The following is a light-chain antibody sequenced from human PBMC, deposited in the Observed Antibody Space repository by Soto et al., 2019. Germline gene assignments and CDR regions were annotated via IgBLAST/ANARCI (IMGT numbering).Light chain of an antibody. CDR3: QTWDTRNVV. CDR1: SGQSSYA. Sequence: QAVVTQSPSASAPLGASVKLTCTLTSGQSSYAIAWHQQQPEKGPRYLMKVNGDGTYSKGDGIPDRFSGSSSGAERYLTISSLHSDDEADYYCQTWDTRNVVFGGGTKLTVL. V-gene: IGLV4-69*02. J-gene: IGLJ2*01. CDR2: VNGDGTY.